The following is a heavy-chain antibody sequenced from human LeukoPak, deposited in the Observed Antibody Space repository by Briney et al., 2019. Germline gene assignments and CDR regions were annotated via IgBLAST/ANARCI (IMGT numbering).Heavy chain of an antibody. D-gene: IGHD6-13*01. J-gene: IGHJ4*02. Sequence: GGSLRLSCAASGFTFSSYWMSWVRQAPGKGLEWVANIKQDGSVKYYVDSVRGRFTISRDNAKNSLYLQMNSPRADDTAVYYCARLYSSSVNFWGQGTMVTVSS. V-gene: IGHV3-7*01. CDR3: ARLYSSSVNF. CDR1: GFTFSSYW. CDR2: IKQDGSVK.